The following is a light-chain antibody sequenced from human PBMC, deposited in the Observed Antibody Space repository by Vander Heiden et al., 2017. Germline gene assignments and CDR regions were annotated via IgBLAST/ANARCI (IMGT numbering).Light chain of an antibody. CDR3: TTWDDSLDGVV. CDR2: GDD. CDR1: SSNIGSKA. Sequence: QSVLTQPPSASGTPGQRVTISCSGSSSNIGSKAVNWYQHLPGAAPKLLIYGDDQRPSGVPDRFSGSKSGTSASLAISGLQSDDEADYYCTTWDDSLDGVVFGGGTKLTVL. V-gene: IGLV1-44*01. J-gene: IGLJ2*01.